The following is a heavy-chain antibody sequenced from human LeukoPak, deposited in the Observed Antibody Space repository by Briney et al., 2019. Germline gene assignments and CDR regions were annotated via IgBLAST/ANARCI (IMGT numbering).Heavy chain of an antibody. Sequence: SETLSLTCAVYGGSFNSYYWSWIRQPPGKGLEWIGEINHSGSTNYNPSLKSRVTISVDTSNNQFSLKLTSVTAADTAVYYCARVRYSYGHKVYGMDVWGQGTTVTVSS. CDR3: ARVRYSYGHKVYGMDV. D-gene: IGHD5-18*01. V-gene: IGHV4-34*01. CDR2: INHSGST. CDR1: GGSFNSYY. J-gene: IGHJ6*02.